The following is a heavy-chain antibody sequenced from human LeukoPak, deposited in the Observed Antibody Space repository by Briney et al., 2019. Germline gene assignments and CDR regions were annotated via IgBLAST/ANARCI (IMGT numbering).Heavy chain of an antibody. J-gene: IGHJ4*02. V-gene: IGHV4-4*02. CDR1: GGHLNSTHW. Sequence: SETLSHPCAVSGGHLNSTHWGSWVRQSPGKGLEWIGELSHIGNTKYNPSLESRDHISLDKSKNQFSLKLRCVSAADTGIYFCASVTATAPFYYWGQGTLVTVFS. D-gene: IGHD2-21*02. CDR2: LSHIGNT. CDR3: ASVTATAPFYY.